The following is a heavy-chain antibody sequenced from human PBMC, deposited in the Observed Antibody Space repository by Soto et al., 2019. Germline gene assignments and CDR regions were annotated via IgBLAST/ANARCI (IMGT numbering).Heavy chain of an antibody. D-gene: IGHD5-18*01. CDR3: ARHGYRYGGGYFDY. CDR2: ISDDGTNT. Sequence: PGGSLRLSCAASGFTFSRHTMHWVRQAPGKGLEWVAAISDDGTNTYYADSVKGRFTISRDNSKNTLYLQMNSLRAEDTAEYYCARHGYRYGGGYFDYWGQGNLVTVSS. V-gene: IGHV3-30-3*01. CDR1: GFTFSRHT. J-gene: IGHJ4*02.